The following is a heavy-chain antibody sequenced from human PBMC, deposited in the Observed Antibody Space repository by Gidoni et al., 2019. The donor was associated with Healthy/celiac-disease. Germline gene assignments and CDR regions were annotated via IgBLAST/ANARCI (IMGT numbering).Heavy chain of an antibody. Sequence: EVQLVESGGGLVQPGGSLRLSCAASGFTFSSYSMNWVRQAPGKGLGWVSYISSSSSTIYYADSVKGRFTISRDNAKNSLYLQMNSLRDEDTAVYYCAREGTYYYDSSGYYYVDWYFDLWGRGTLVTVSS. J-gene: IGHJ2*01. CDR1: GFTFSSYS. V-gene: IGHV3-48*02. CDR2: ISSSSSTI. D-gene: IGHD3-22*01. CDR3: AREGTYYYDSSGYYYVDWYFDL.